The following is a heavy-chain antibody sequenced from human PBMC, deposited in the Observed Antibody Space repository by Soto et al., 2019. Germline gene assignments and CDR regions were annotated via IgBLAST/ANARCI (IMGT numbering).Heavy chain of an antibody. Sequence: EVQLVESGGGLVQPGGSLRLSCGASGFTFYTYWMNWVRQAPGMGLEWVANIKSDGSEKYYVDSVKGRFTISRDNTKNPMYLQMNSLRFEDTVMYHCMTDHGGGWGPGTLVTGSS. J-gene: IGHJ4*02. CDR1: GFTFYTYW. V-gene: IGHV3-7*01. D-gene: IGHD3-10*01. CDR2: IKSDGSEK. CDR3: MTDHGGG.